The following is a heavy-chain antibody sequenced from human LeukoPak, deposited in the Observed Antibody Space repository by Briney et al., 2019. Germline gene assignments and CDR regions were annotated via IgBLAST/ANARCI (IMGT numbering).Heavy chain of an antibody. J-gene: IGHJ4*02. Sequence: PGGSLRLSCAASGFTFSSYWMHWVRQAPGKGLVWVSRINSDGSSTSYADSVKGRFTISRDNAKNTLYLQMNSLRAEDTAVYYCAKGNDIGGYYYPHFDYWGQGTLVTVSS. CDR1: GFTFSSYW. V-gene: IGHV3-74*01. D-gene: IGHD3-22*01. CDR2: INSDGSST. CDR3: AKGNDIGGYYYPHFDY.